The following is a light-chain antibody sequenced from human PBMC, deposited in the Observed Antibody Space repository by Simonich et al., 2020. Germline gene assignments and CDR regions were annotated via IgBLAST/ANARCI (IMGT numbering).Light chain of an antibody. V-gene: IGKV3D-20*02. CDR1: QSVSSSY. J-gene: IGKJ5*01. Sequence: EIVLTQSPGTLSLSPGKRATLSCRASQSVSSSYLAWYQQKPGQAPRLLIYGASTRATGIPARFSGSGSGTEFTLTISSLQSEDFAVYYCQQRSNWITFGQGTRLEIK. CDR3: QQRSNWIT. CDR2: GAS.